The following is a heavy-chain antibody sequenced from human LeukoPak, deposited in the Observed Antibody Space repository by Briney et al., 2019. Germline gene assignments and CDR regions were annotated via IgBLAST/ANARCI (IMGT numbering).Heavy chain of an antibody. D-gene: IGHD3-9*01. CDR3: ARSDYDILTGYTDFDY. CDR2: IRYDGSKK. CDR1: GFSFSNYG. J-gene: IGHJ4*02. V-gene: IGHV3-30*02. Sequence: GGSLRLSCAASGFSFSNYGIHWVRQAPGKGLEWVAFIRYDGSKKDYADSVKGRFTISRDNSKNTLFLQMNSLRAEDTAVYYCARSDYDILTGYTDFDYWGQGTLVTVSS.